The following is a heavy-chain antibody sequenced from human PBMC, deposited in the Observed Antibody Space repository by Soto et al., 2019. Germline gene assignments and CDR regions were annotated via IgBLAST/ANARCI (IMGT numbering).Heavy chain of an antibody. CDR1: GGSISSYY. V-gene: IGHV4-59*01. CDR3: ARVGAAAAPAYFDY. Sequence: QVQLQESGPGLVKPSETLSLTCTVSGGSISSYYWSWIRQPPGKGLEWIGNIFDSGSTNYNPSLKSRVTISVDTSKNQFSLRVRSVTAADTAVYYCARVGAAAAPAYFDYWGQGTLVTVSS. CDR2: IFDSGST. J-gene: IGHJ4*02. D-gene: IGHD6-13*01.